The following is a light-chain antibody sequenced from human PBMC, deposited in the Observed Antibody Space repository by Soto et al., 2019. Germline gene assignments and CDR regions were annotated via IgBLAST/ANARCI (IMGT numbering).Light chain of an antibody. CDR1: QSVSNY. CDR3: QQRNNWRDT. Sequence: EIVLTQSPPTLSLSPGERATLSCRASQSVSNYLSWYQQKPGLAPRLLMYETSRRATGIPARFSGSGSGTDFTLTISSLEPEDFAVYYCQQRNNWRDTFGQGTRLEIK. V-gene: IGKV3-11*01. J-gene: IGKJ5*01. CDR2: ETS.